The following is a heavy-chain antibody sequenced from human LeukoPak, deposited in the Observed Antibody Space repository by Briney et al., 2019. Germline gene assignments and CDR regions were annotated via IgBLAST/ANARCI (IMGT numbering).Heavy chain of an antibody. CDR3: ARGLGYCTGGNCYSDY. Sequence: ASVKVSCKASGYSFTNYATNWVRQAPGQGLEWMGWINTNTWNPTYAQDFTGRFVFSLDTSVSTAYLQISTLKAEDTAVYYCARGLGYCTGGNCYSDYWGQGSLVTVSS. D-gene: IGHD2-15*01. J-gene: IGHJ4*02. V-gene: IGHV7-4-1*02. CDR1: GYSFTNYA. CDR2: INTNTWNP.